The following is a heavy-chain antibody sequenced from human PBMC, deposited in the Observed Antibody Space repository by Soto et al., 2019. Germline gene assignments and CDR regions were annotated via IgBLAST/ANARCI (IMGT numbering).Heavy chain of an antibody. Sequence: GDSLKISCKGSAYRSTTYWISWVRLMPGKGLEWMGRIDPSDSYTNYSPSFQGHVTISADKSISTAYLQWSSLKASDTAMYYWAIAEAPSGHTDLTVDNCGQRTRATV. CDR1: AYRSTTYW. J-gene: IGHJ4*02. CDR3: AIAEAPSGHTDLTVDN. V-gene: IGHV5-10-1*01. CDR2: IDPSDSYT. D-gene: IGHD6-13*01.